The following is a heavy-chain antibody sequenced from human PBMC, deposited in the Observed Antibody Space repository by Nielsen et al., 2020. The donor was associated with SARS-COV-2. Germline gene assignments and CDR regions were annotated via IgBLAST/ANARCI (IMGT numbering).Heavy chain of an antibody. D-gene: IGHD5/OR15-5a*01. V-gene: IGHV3-30*04. CDR2: ISYDGSNE. Sequence: VRQAPGKGLEWVAVISYDGSNEYYADSVKGRFTISRDNSKNTLYLQMNSLRAEDTAVYYCARDSLYVGFDYWGQGTLVTVSS. CDR3: ARDSLYVGFDY. J-gene: IGHJ4*02.